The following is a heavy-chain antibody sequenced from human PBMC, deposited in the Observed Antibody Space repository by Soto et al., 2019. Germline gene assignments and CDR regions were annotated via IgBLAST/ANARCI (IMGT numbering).Heavy chain of an antibody. CDR1: GFTFSSYS. Sequence: GGSLRLSCAASGFTFSSYSMNWVRQAPGKGLEWVSSISSSSSYIYYADSVKGRFTISRDNAKNSLYLQMNSLRAEDTAVYYCARVDNPAGDAFDIWGQGTMVTVSS. CDR2: ISSSSSYI. V-gene: IGHV3-21*01. J-gene: IGHJ3*02. CDR3: ARVDNPAGDAFDI. D-gene: IGHD2-2*01.